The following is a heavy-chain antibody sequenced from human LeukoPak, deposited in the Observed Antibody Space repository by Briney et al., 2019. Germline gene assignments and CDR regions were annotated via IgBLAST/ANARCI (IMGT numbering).Heavy chain of an antibody. CDR1: GGSISSGDYY. J-gene: IGHJ5*02. Sequence: SQTLSLTCTVSGGSISSGDYYWSWIRQPPGKGLEWIGYIYYSGSTYYNPSLKSRVTISVDTSKNQFSLKLSSVTAADTAVYYCAREGSYYDSSGYGLGNWFDRWGQGTLVTVSS. CDR3: AREGSYYDSSGYGLGNWFDR. D-gene: IGHD3-22*01. CDR2: IYYSGST. V-gene: IGHV4-30-4*01.